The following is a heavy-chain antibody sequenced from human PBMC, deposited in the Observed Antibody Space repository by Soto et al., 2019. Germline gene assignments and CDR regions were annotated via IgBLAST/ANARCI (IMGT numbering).Heavy chain of an antibody. CDR1: GGSISSYY. J-gene: IGHJ4*02. CDR3: ARVVGATGSYFDY. V-gene: IGHV4-59*01. CDR2: IYYSGST. Sequence: SETLSLTCTVSGGSISSYYWSWIRQPPGKGLEWIGYIYYSGSTNYNHSLKSRVTISVDTYKNQFSLKLSSVTAADTAVYYCARVVGATGSYFDYWGQGTLVTVSS. D-gene: IGHD1-26*01.